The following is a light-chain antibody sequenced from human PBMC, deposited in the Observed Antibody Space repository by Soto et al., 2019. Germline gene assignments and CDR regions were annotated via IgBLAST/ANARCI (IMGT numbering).Light chain of an antibody. V-gene: IGKV3-11*01. CDR2: DAS. CDR1: QSVSSY. Sequence: EIMLTQSPATLSLSPGERATLSCRASQSVSSYLAWYQQKPGQAPRLLIYDASNRATGIPARFSGSGSGTDFTLTISSLEPEDFAVYYCQQRSNPYTFGQGTKLEIK. J-gene: IGKJ2*01. CDR3: QQRSNPYT.